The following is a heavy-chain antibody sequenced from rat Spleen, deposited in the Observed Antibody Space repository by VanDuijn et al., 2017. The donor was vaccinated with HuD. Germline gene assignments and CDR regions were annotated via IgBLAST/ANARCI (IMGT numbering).Heavy chain of an antibody. V-gene: IGHV5-29*01. Sequence: EVQLVETGGGLVQPGRSLKLSCVASGFTFSSYWMYWIRQAPTKGLEWVATISYDGSSTYYRDSVKGRFTVSRDNAKSTLYLQMDSLRSEDTATYYCARPYYYDAPFAYWGQGTLVTVSS. J-gene: IGHJ3*01. D-gene: IGHD1-12*01. CDR1: GFTFSSYW. CDR3: ARPYYYDAPFAY. CDR2: ISYDGSST.